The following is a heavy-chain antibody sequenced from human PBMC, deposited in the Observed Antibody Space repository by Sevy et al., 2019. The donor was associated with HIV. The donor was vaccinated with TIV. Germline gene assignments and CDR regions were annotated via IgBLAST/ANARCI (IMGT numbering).Heavy chain of an antibody. CDR2: IIPIFGTA. Sequence: ASVKVSCKASGGTFSSYAISWVRQAPGQGLEWMGGIIPIFGTANYAQRFQGRVTITADESTSTAYMELSSLRYEDTAVYYCASRYCSSTSCSNYYYYYGMDVWGQGTTVTVSS. V-gene: IGHV1-69*13. D-gene: IGHD2-2*01. J-gene: IGHJ6*02. CDR1: GGTFSSYA. CDR3: ASRYCSSTSCSNYYYYYGMDV.